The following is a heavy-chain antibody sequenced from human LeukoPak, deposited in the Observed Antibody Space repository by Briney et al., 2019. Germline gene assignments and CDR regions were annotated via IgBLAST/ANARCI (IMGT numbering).Heavy chain of an antibody. D-gene: IGHD4-17*01. Sequence: ASVKVSCKASGYTFTSYDINWVRQATGQGLEWMGWMNPNSGNTGYAQKFQGRVTMTRNTSISTAYMELSSLRSEDTAVYYYARVDYGYYYYGMDVWGQGTTVTVSS. CDR2: MNPNSGNT. V-gene: IGHV1-8*01. J-gene: IGHJ6*02. CDR1: GYTFTSYD. CDR3: ARVDYGYYYYGMDV.